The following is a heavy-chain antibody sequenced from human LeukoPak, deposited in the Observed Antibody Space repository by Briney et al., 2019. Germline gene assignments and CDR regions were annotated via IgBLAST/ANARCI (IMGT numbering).Heavy chain of an antibody. V-gene: IGHV3-7*01. D-gene: IGHD3-3*01. Sequence: PGGSLRLSCAASGFTFSNYWMRWVRQAPGKGLEWVANIKEDGTDKNYMDSVKGRFTISRDNAKNSLFLQMNSLRAEDTAVYYCARDRLRFLEWSPDAFDIWGQGTMVTVSS. CDR3: ARDRLRFLEWSPDAFDI. CDR1: GFTFSNYW. CDR2: IKEDGTDK. J-gene: IGHJ3*02.